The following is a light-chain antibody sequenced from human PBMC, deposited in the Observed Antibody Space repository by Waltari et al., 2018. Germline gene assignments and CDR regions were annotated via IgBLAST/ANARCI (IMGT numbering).Light chain of an antibody. CDR1: GGSIANKD. Sequence: FMLTQPHSVSASPGKTITISCTGSGGSIANKDVQWFQQRPGSAPITVIFEDGQRPSGVPDRFSGSTDSSSNSSSLTISGLKTEDEADYYCQSCDNNNVIFGVGTKLTVL. CDR2: EDG. V-gene: IGLV6-57*02. CDR3: QSCDNNNVI. J-gene: IGLJ2*01.